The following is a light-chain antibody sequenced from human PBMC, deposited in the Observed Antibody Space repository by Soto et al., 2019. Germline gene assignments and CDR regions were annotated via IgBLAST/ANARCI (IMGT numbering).Light chain of an antibody. CDR2: GAS. J-gene: IGKJ1*01. CDR3: QQYNKWTQT. CDR1: QSVSID. V-gene: IGKV3-15*01. Sequence: EILLTQSPATVPVSPGERVTLSCGASQSVSIDLAWYQKKPGQAPRLLIYGASTRATDIPPSFTGSGYGTEFTITISSMKHEDIEVYYCQQYNKWTQTFGQGTKVDIK.